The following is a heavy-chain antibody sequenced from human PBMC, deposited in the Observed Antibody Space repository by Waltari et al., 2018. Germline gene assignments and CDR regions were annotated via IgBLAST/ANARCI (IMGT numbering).Heavy chain of an antibody. D-gene: IGHD4-17*01. V-gene: IGHV4-30-4*08. Sequence: QVQLQESGPGLVKPSQTLSITCTVSGGSISSGDYYWSWIRQPPGKGLEWIGYIYYSGSTYYNPSLKSRVTISVDTSKNQFSLKLSSVTAADTAVYYCARGESMTTVTRELDGWFDPWGQGTLVTVSS. CDR1: GGSISSGDYY. J-gene: IGHJ5*02. CDR2: IYYSGST. CDR3: ARGESMTTVTRELDGWFDP.